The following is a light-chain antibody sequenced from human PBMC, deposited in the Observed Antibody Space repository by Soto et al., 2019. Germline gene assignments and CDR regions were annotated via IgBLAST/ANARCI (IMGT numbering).Light chain of an antibody. J-gene: IGLJ2*01. CDR1: STDVGPYNR. CDR2: GVN. Sequence: QSALTQPPSVSGSPGQSVTISCTGTSTDVGPYNRVSWYQQPPGTAPKLIIYGVNNRPSGVPDRFSGSKSGNTASLTISGLQAEDEADYYCSSYTITSTVVFGGGTKLTVL. CDR3: SSYTITSTVV. V-gene: IGLV2-18*02.